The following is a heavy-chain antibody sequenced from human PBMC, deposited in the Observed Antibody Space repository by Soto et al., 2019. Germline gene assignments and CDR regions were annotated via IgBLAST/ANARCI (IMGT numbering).Heavy chain of an antibody. Sequence: EVQLVESGGGLVQPGRSLRLSCAASGFTFDDYAMHWVRRVPGKGLEWVSSISWNSNIIGYADSVKGRITISRDNAKNPLYLQMNSLRPEDTALYYCAKGGPDGFCSGGRCYFDYWGQGTLVTVSS. D-gene: IGHD2-15*01. CDR2: ISWNSNII. J-gene: IGHJ4*02. V-gene: IGHV3-9*01. CDR3: AKGGPDGFCSGGRCYFDY. CDR1: GFTFDDYA.